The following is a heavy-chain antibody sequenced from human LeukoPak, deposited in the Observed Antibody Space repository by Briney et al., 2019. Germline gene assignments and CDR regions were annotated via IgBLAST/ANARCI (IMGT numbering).Heavy chain of an antibody. CDR2: INHSGST. D-gene: IGHD4-11*01. Sequence: SETLSLTCTVSGGSIRSSSYYWSWIRQPPGKGLEWIGEINHSGSTNYNPSLKSRVTISVDTSKNQFSLKLSSVTAADTAVYYCARGRSRLHTPLSPQAWGFDIWGQGTMVTVSS. CDR1: GGSIRSSSYY. J-gene: IGHJ3*02. V-gene: IGHV4-39*07. CDR3: ARGRSRLHTPLSPQAWGFDI.